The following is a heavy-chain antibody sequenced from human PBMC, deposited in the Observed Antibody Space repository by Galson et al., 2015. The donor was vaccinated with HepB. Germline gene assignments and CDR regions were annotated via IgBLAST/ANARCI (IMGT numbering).Heavy chain of an antibody. Sequence: CAISGDSVSSNSVSWNWIRQSPSRGLEWPGRTYYRSAWSYDYAVSVKSRMTVNSDTPMNQFSLQLNSVIPEDTAVYYCARGGSIGGFDFWGQGILVTVSS. V-gene: IGHV6-1*01. CDR3: ARGGSIGGFDF. CDR1: GDSVSSNSVS. CDR2: TYYRSAWSY. D-gene: IGHD3-16*01. J-gene: IGHJ4*02.